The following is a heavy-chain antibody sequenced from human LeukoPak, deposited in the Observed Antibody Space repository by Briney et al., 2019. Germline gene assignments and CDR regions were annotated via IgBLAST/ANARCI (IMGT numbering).Heavy chain of an antibody. V-gene: IGHV3-21*01. D-gene: IGHD4-17*01. CDR1: GFTFSSYS. Sequence: PGGSLRLSXAASGFTFSSYSMNWVRQAPGKGLEWVSSISSSSSYIYYADSVKGRFTISRDNAKNSLYLQMNSLRAEDTAVYYCARVRRAYGDYGCFDYWGQGTLVTVSS. CDR3: ARVRRAYGDYGCFDY. J-gene: IGHJ4*02. CDR2: ISSSSSYI.